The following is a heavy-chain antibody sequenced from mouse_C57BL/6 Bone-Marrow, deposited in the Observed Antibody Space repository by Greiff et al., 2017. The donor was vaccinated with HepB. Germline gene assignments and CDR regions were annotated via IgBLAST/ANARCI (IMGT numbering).Heavy chain of an antibody. CDR1: GYTFTSYW. V-gene: IGHV1-55*01. D-gene: IGHD2-3*01. CDR3: ARGGWLLRWFAY. Sequence: QVQLQQPGAELVKPGASVKMSCKASGYTFTSYWITWVKQRPGQGLEWIGDIYHGSGSTNYNEKFKSKATLTVDTSSSTAYMQLSSLTAEDSAVYYCARGGWLLRWFAYWGQGTLVTVSA. CDR2: IYHGSGST. J-gene: IGHJ3*01.